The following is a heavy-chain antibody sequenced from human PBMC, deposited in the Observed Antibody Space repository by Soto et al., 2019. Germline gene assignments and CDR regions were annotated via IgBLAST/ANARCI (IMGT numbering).Heavy chain of an antibody. CDR2: MNRDGSEK. CDR1: GFTFSNYW. CDR3: GRGGKALPDP. J-gene: IGHJ5*02. Sequence: GGSLRLSCEASGFTFSNYWMSWVRQAPGKGLEWVANMNRDGSEKYYVDSVKGRFTISRDDAKNSLYLQMNSLRVEDTAVYYCGRGGKALPDPWGQGSLVTVSS. D-gene: IGHD6-6*01. V-gene: IGHV3-7*01.